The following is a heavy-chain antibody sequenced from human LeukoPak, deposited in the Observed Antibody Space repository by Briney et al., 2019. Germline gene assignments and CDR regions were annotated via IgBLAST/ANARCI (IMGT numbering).Heavy chain of an antibody. CDR2: ISSSGSTI. CDR1: GFSFSSYE. CDR3: AKGSGSYLSPLYYFDY. J-gene: IGHJ4*02. D-gene: IGHD1-26*01. Sequence: GGSLRLSCAASGFSFSSYEMNWVRQAPGKGLECVSYISSSGSTIYYADSVKGRFTISRDNAKNSLYLQMNSLRAEDTAVYYCAKGSGSYLSPLYYFDYWGQGTLVTVSS. V-gene: IGHV3-48*03.